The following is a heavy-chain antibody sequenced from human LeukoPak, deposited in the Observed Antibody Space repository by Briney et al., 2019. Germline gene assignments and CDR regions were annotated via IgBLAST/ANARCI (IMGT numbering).Heavy chain of an antibody. Sequence: PGGSLRLSCAASGFTFSSNYMSWVRQAPGKGLEWVSVIYSGGSTYYADSVKGRFTISRDNSKNTLYLQMNSLRAEDTAVYYCAREDSSSTPTYYWGQGTLVTISS. J-gene: IGHJ4*02. CDR3: AREDSSSTPTYY. CDR1: GFTFSSNY. D-gene: IGHD5/OR15-5a*01. CDR2: IYSGGST. V-gene: IGHV3-53*01.